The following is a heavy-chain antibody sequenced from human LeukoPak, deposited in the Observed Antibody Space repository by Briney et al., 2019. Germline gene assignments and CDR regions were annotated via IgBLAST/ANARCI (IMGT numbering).Heavy chain of an antibody. D-gene: IGHD6-19*01. CDR1: GFTFGSYW. CDR3: AGGSGWLIDY. J-gene: IGHJ4*02. Sequence: GGSLRLSCAASGFTFGSYWMNWVRQAPGKGLEWVASIKKDGSEENYVDSVKGRFTISRDNAKNTLYLQMNSLRAEDTAVYYCAGGSGWLIDYWGQGTLVTVSS. CDR2: IKKDGSEE. V-gene: IGHV3-7*04.